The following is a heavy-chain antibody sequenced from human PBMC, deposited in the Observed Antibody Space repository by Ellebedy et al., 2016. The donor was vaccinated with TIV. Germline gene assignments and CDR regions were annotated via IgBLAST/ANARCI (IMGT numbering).Heavy chain of an antibody. Sequence: PGGSLRPSCAASGFTFSPYAMAWVRQAPGKGLEWVSGIVGSGSQKFADSVKGRFTISRDNSKRTVDLQMNSLRAEDTAIYFCAKDRTSGDGYWVFDNWGQGTLVSVSS. V-gene: IGHV3-23*01. CDR1: GFTFSPYA. CDR3: AKDRTSGDGYWVFDN. D-gene: IGHD5-18*01. CDR2: IVGSGS. J-gene: IGHJ4*02.